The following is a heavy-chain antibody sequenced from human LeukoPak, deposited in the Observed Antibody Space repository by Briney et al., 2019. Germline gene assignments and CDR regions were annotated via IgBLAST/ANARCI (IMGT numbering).Heavy chain of an antibody. CDR2: INHSGST. Sequence: SETLSLTCAVYGGSFSGYYWSWIRQPPGKGLEWIGEINHSGSTNYNPSLKSRVTISVDTSKNQFSLKLSSVTAADTAVYYCARRKPTYYYGSGSYAHAFDIWGQGTMVTVSS. CDR3: ARRKPTYYYGSGSYAHAFDI. CDR1: GGSFSGYY. D-gene: IGHD3-10*01. V-gene: IGHV4-34*01. J-gene: IGHJ3*02.